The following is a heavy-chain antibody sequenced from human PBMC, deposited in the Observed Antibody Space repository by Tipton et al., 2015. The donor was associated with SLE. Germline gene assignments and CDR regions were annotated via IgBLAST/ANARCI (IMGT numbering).Heavy chain of an antibody. Sequence: TLSLTCAVYGGSFSGYYCSWIRQSPGKGLEWIGEINHSGSTNYNPSLKSRATISVDTSKNQFSLKLSSVTAADMAVYYCARGQGYYDFWSGYYKNYYYMDVWGKGTTVTVS. CDR2: INHSGST. V-gene: IGHV4-34*01. CDR3: ARGQGYYDFWSGYYKNYYYMDV. J-gene: IGHJ6*03. D-gene: IGHD3-3*01. CDR1: GGSFSGYY.